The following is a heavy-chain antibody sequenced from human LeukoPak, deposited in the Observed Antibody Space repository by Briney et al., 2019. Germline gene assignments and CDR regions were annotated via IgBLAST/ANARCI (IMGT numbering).Heavy chain of an antibody. CDR1: GGSISSSSYY. V-gene: IGHV4-39*01. D-gene: IGHD3-10*01. J-gene: IGHJ5*02. Sequence: SETLSLTCTVSGGSISSSSYYWGWIRQPPGKGLEWIGSIYYSGSTYNNPSLKRRVTISVDTSKNQFSLKLSSVTAADTAVYYCARVIPYYYGRFDPWGQGTLVTVSS. CDR2: IYYSGST. CDR3: ARVIPYYYGRFDP.